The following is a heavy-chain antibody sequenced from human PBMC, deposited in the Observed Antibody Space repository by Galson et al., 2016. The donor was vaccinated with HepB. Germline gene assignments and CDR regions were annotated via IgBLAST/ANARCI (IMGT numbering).Heavy chain of an antibody. Sequence: SVKVSCKASGDTFSIYVMSWVRQTPGQGLEWMGDIIPVFGTSNYAQKFQGRVTISADKSTSTAYLELSSLRSEDTAVYYCARGFGLRDCSGGRCYNFNYWGQGTLVTVSS. D-gene: IGHD2-15*01. CDR1: GDTFSIYV. CDR2: IIPVFGTS. CDR3: ARGFGLRDCSGGRCYNFNY. V-gene: IGHV1-69*06. J-gene: IGHJ4*02.